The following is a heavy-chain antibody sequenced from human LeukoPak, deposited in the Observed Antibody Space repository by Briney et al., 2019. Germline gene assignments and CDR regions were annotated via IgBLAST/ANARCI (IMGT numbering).Heavy chain of an antibody. V-gene: IGHV3-11*04. CDR1: GFTFSDYY. CDR3: ARYGLGYYYMDV. D-gene: IGHD6-19*01. Sequence: GGSLRLSCAASGFTFSDYYMGWIRQAPGKGLEWVSYISNSGNSIYYADSVKGRFTISRDNAKNSLYLQMNSLRAEDTAVYYCARYGLGYYYMDVWGKGTTVTVSS. CDR2: ISNSGNSI. J-gene: IGHJ6*03.